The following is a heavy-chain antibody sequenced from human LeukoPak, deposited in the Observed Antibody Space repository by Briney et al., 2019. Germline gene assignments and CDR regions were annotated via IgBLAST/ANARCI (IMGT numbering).Heavy chain of an antibody. CDR2: ISSSSSYI. J-gene: IGHJ5*02. Sequence: GGSLRLSCAASGFTFSSYSMNWVRQAPGKGLGWVSSISSSSSYIYYADSVKGRFTISRDNAKNSLYLQMNSLRAEDTAVYYCARDELVVPAAGGGFDPWGQGTLVTVSS. CDR3: ARDELVVPAAGGGFDP. V-gene: IGHV3-21*01. D-gene: IGHD2-2*01. CDR1: GFTFSSYS.